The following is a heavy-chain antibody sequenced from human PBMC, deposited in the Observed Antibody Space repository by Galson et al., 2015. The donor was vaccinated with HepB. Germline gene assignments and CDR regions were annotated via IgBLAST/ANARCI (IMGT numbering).Heavy chain of an antibody. V-gene: IGHV3-48*01. Sequence: SLRLSCAASGFTFSSYSMNWVRQAPGKGLEWVSYISSSSSTIYYADSVKGRFTISRDNAKNSLYLQMNSLRAEDTAVYYCARAEMIVVVMPRQVMDVWGQGTTVTVSS. CDR2: ISSSSSTI. CDR3: ARAEMIVVVMPRQVMDV. CDR1: GFTFSSYS. J-gene: IGHJ6*02. D-gene: IGHD3-22*01.